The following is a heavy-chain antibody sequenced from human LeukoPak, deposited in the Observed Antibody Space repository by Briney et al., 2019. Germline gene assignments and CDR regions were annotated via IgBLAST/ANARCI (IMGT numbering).Heavy chain of an antibody. CDR1: GGSFSDYY. CDR2: INHSGST. Sequence: PSETLSLTCAVYGGSFSDYYWSWIRQPPGKGLEWIGEINHSGSTNYNPSLKSRVTISVDTSKNQFSLKLSSVTAADTAVYYCARWGLRYFDWLNLERKRKYYFDYWGQGTLVTVSS. CDR3: ARWGLRYFDWLNLERKRKYYFDY. V-gene: IGHV4-34*01. D-gene: IGHD3-9*01. J-gene: IGHJ4*02.